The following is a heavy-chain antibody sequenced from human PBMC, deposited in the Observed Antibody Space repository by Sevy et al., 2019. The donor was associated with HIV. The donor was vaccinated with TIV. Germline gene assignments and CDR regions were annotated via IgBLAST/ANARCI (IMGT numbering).Heavy chain of an antibody. CDR1: GFTFSSYA. CDR3: AKGVMVDYYYYYGMDV. Sequence: GGSLRLSCAVSGFTFSSYAMSWVRQAPGKGLEWVSAISGSGGSTYYADSVKGRFTISRDNSKNTLYLQMNSLRAEDTAVYYCAKGVMVDYYYYYGMDVWGQGTTVTVSS. J-gene: IGHJ6*02. CDR2: ISGSGGST. D-gene: IGHD2-15*01. V-gene: IGHV3-23*01.